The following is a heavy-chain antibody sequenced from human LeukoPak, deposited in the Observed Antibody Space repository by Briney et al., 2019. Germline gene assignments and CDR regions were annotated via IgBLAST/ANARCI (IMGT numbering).Heavy chain of an antibody. Sequence: SETLSLTCTVSGGSISSGDYYWSWIRQPPGKGLEWIGYIYYSGSTYYNPSLKSRVTISVDTSKNQFSLKLSSVTAADTAVYYCARRGRHSSNSFDYWGQGTLVTVSS. D-gene: IGHD6-6*01. CDR2: IYYSGST. J-gene: IGHJ4*02. V-gene: IGHV4-30-4*01. CDR1: GGSISSGDYY. CDR3: ARRGRHSSNSFDY.